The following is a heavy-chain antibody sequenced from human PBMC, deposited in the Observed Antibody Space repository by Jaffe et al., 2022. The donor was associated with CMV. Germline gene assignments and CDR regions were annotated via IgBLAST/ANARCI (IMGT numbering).Heavy chain of an antibody. CDR3: ARDQLNIRHPSGWDEGGYYGMDV. CDR1: GGSISNYY. V-gene: IGHV4-4*07. Sequence: QVQLQESGPGLVKPSETLSLTCTVAGGSISNYYWSWIRQPAGKGLEWIGRISTTGTSYYNPSLKSRVTMSLDSSKNQFSLRLSSVTAADTAVYYCARDQLNIRHPSGWDEGGYYGMDVWGQGITVTVSS. D-gene: IGHD6-19*01. CDR2: ISTTGTS. J-gene: IGHJ6*02.